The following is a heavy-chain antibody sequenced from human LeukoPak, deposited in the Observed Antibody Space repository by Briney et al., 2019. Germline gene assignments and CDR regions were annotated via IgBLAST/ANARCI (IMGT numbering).Heavy chain of an antibody. D-gene: IGHD2-15*01. CDR3: ARQGFEAFDL. CDR1: GFTFSTYT. CDR2: ISSGSRYI. Sequence: GGSLRLSCAASGFTFSTYTLNWVRQAPGKGLEWVSSISSGSRYIYYADSVKGRFTISRDDAKNSLYLQMDSLRAEDTAVYHCARQGFEAFDLWGQGTMVTVCS. V-gene: IGHV3-21*01. J-gene: IGHJ3*01.